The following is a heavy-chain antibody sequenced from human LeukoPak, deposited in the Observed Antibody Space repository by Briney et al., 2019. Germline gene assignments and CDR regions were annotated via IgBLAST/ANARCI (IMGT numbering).Heavy chain of an antibody. CDR3: ARELPYCSGGSCYSFDY. Sequence: SETLSLTCAVYGGSFSGYYWSWIRQPPGKGLEWSGEINHSGSTNYNPSLKSRVTISVDTSKNQFSLKLSSVTAADTAVYYCARELPYCSGGSCYSFDYWGQGTLVTVSS. CDR2: INHSGST. J-gene: IGHJ4*02. CDR1: GGSFSGYY. D-gene: IGHD2-15*01. V-gene: IGHV4-34*01.